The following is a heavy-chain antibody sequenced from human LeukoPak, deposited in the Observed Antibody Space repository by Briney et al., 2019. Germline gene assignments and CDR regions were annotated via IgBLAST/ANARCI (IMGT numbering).Heavy chain of an antibody. CDR1: GFTFSSYE. Sequence: GGSLRLSCAASGFTFSSYEMNWVRQAPGKGLEWVSYISSSGSTIYYADSVKGRFTISRDNSKNTLYLQMNSLRAEDTAVYYCANWDKAFDIWGQGTMVTVSS. CDR2: ISSSGSTI. J-gene: IGHJ3*02. V-gene: IGHV3-48*03. CDR3: ANWDKAFDI. D-gene: IGHD1-26*01.